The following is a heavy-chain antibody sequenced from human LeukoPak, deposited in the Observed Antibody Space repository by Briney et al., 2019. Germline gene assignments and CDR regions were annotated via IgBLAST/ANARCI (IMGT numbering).Heavy chain of an antibody. CDR1: GGSISSYY. D-gene: IGHD2-21*02. CDR2: IYYSGST. J-gene: IGHJ3*02. CDR3: ARLSPLDCGGDCLGAFDI. V-gene: IGHV4-59*01. Sequence: PSETLSLTCTVSGGSISSYYWSWIRQPPGKGLEWIGYIYYSGSTNYNPSLKSRVTISVDTSKNQFSLKLSSVTAADTAVYYCARLSPLDCGGDCLGAFDIWGQGTMVTVSS.